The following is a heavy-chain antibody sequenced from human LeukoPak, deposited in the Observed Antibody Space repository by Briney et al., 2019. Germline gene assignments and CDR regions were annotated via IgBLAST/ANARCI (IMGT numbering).Heavy chain of an antibody. D-gene: IGHD6-13*01. CDR2: IYPGDSDT. CDR3: ARLGRIAAAGTGY. V-gene: IGHV5-51*01. CDR1: GYSFTSYW. Sequence: GGSLKISCKGSGYSFTSYWIGWVRQLPGKGLEWMGIIYPGDSDTRYSPSFQGQVTISADKSISTAYLQWSSLKASDTARYYCARLGRIAAAGTGYWGQGTLVTVST. J-gene: IGHJ4*02.